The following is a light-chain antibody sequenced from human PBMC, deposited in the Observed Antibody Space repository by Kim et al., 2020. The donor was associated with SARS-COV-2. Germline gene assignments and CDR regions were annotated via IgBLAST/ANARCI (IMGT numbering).Light chain of an antibody. CDR2: ATA. CDR3: QQCKGAPWT. Sequence: ANIGCRVTNTVRAGQGISNNLPWYQQNTRMVHKRLIFATAALRSAVPSRCSGSESWTDFPLTISGLQPKDVAVYYCQQCKGAPWTFVPGTEMDI. J-gene: IGKJ1*01. V-gene: IGKV1-27*01. CDR1: QGISNN.